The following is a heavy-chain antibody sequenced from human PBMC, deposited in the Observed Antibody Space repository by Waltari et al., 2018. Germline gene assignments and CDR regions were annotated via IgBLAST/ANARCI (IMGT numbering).Heavy chain of an antibody. CDR1: GGSISSGDYY. V-gene: IGHV4-30-4*08. CDR3: ARGLHYDFWSGYGSYHFDY. D-gene: IGHD3-3*01. CDR2: IYYSGST. Sequence: QVQLQESGPGLVKPSQTLSLTCTVSGGSISSGDYYWSWIRQPPGKGLEWIGYIYYSGSTYYNPSLKSRVTISVDTSKNQFSLKLSSVTAADTAVYYCARGLHYDFWSGYGSYHFDYWGQGTLVIVSS. J-gene: IGHJ4*02.